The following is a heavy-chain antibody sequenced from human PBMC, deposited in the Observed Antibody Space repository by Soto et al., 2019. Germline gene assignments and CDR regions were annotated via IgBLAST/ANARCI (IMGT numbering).Heavy chain of an antibody. D-gene: IGHD3-10*01. CDR2: INAGNGNT. CDR1: GYTFTSYA. V-gene: IGHV1-3*01. J-gene: IGHJ4*02. Sequence: QVQLVQSGAEVKKPGASVKVSCKASGYTFTSYAMHWVRQAPGQRLEWMGWINAGNGNTKYSQKFQGRVTITRDTXAXTXXMELSSLRSEDTAVYYCARDPVPYYYGSGSKRGDYWGQGTLVTVSS. CDR3: ARDPVPYYYGSGSKRGDY.